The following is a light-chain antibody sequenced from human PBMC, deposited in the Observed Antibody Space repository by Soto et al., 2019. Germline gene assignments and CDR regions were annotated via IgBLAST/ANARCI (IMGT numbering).Light chain of an antibody. CDR3: QQYNTNWT. CDR1: QSVSSN. J-gene: IGKJ5*01. CDR2: GAS. V-gene: IGKV3-15*01. Sequence: EIVMTQSPATLSVSPGERATLSCRASQSVSSNLAWYQQKPGQAPRLLIYGASTRATGIPARFSGSGSGTEFTLTISSLQPDDFATYYCQQYNTNWTFGQGTRLEI.